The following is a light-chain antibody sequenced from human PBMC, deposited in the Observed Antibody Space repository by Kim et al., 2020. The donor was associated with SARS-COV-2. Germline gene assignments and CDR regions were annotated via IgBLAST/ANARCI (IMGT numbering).Light chain of an antibody. CDR2: GAS. V-gene: IGKV3-20*01. Sequence: WSQGERDTICCRASLSVSSSYLVWYQQKPGQAPRLLISGASSRATGIPDRCSGSGSGIDFTLTISRLEPEDFAVYYCQQYGSSLYSVGQGTKLEI. CDR1: LSVSSSY. J-gene: IGKJ2*03. CDR3: QQYGSSLYS.